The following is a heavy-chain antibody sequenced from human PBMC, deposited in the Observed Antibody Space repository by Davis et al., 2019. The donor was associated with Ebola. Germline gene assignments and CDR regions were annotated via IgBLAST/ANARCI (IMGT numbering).Heavy chain of an antibody. Sequence: GESLKISCAASGFTFSSYWMSWVRQAPGKGLEWVANIKQDGSEKYYVDSVKGRFTISRDNAKNSLYLQMNSLRAEDTAVYYCARVDYDILTGYFGYWDQGTLVTVSS. CDR3: ARVDYDILTGYFGY. J-gene: IGHJ4*02. CDR1: GFTFSSYW. D-gene: IGHD3-9*01. CDR2: IKQDGSEK. V-gene: IGHV3-7*01.